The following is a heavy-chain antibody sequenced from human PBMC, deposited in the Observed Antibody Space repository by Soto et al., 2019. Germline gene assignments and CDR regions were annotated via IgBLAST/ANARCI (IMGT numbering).Heavy chain of an antibody. J-gene: IGHJ6*01. CDR3: ARDWRWLQFGYYYYGMDV. Sequence: KFQGRVTITRDTSASTAYMELSRLRSEDTAVYYCARDWRWLQFGYYYYGMDVWGQGTTVTVSS. V-gene: IGHV1-3*01. D-gene: IGHD5-12*01.